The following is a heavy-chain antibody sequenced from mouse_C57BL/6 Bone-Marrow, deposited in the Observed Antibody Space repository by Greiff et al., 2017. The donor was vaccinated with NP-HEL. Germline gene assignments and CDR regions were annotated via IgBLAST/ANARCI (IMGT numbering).Heavy chain of an antibody. CDR2: IWWDDDK. Sequence: QVTLKVCGPGILQPSPTLSLSCSSSGFSLSTFGMGVGWLRQPSGKGLEWLAHIWWDDDKYYNPALKSRLSISKDTSKTQVFLMIAIAATAYTATYYYARALRAWFAYWGQGTLVTVSA. V-gene: IGHV8-8*01. CDR3: ARALRAWFAY. D-gene: IGHD1-1*01. CDR1: GFSLSTFGMG. J-gene: IGHJ3*01.